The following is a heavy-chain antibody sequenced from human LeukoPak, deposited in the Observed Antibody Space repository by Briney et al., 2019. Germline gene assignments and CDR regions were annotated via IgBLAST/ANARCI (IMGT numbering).Heavy chain of an antibody. Sequence: PGGSLRLSCAASGLNVSSNYMSWVRQAPGRGLVWVSVLYSVGGTYYADSVQGRFTISRHNSRNTLYLQLNSLRPEDTAVYYCARGAYGGPFDCWGQGTLVTVSS. V-gene: IGHV3-53*04. J-gene: IGHJ4*02. CDR1: GLNVSSNY. D-gene: IGHD4/OR15-4a*01. CDR2: LYSVGGT. CDR3: ARGAYGGPFDC.